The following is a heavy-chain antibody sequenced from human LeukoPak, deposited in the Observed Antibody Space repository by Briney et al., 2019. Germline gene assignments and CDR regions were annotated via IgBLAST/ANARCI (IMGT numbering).Heavy chain of an antibody. CDR1: GGSLSSSSYY. J-gene: IGHJ5*02. CDR2: IYYSGST. Sequence: SETLSLTCTVSGGSLSSSSYYWGWIRQPPGKGLEWIGSIYYSGSTYYNPSLKSRVTISVDTSKNQFSLKLSSVTAADTAVYYCARWGIVVVPAAIGEPSNNNWFDPWGQGTLVTVSS. D-gene: IGHD2-2*01. V-gene: IGHV4-39*07. CDR3: ARWGIVVVPAAIGEPSNNNWFDP.